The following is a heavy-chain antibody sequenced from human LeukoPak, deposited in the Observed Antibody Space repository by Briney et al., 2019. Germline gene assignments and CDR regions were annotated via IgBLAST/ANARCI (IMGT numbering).Heavy chain of an antibody. Sequence: SETLSLTCAVYGGSFSGYYWSWIRQPPGKGLEWIGEINHSGSTNYNPSLKSRVTISVDMSKNQFSLKLSSVTAADTAVYYCARGRGYSGYDGADYFDYWGQGTLVTVSS. CDR1: GGSFSGYY. D-gene: IGHD5-12*01. V-gene: IGHV4-34*01. CDR3: ARGRGYSGYDGADYFDY. J-gene: IGHJ4*02. CDR2: INHSGST.